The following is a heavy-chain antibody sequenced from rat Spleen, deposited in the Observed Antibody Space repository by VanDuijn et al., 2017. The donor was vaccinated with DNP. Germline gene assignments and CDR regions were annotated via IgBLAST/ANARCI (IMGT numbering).Heavy chain of an antibody. CDR3: ARHVLPLRVWDY. D-gene: IGHD1-4*01. Sequence: EVQLVESGGGLVQPGRSLKLSCAASGFTFSDYYMAWVRQVPTKGLEWVAYISYDGRSNYRGDSVKGRFTISRDNAKSTLYLQMNSLRSEDMATYYRARHVLPLRVWDYWGQGVMVTVSS. CDR1: GFTFSDYY. V-gene: IGHV5-22*01. J-gene: IGHJ2*01. CDR2: ISYDGRSN.